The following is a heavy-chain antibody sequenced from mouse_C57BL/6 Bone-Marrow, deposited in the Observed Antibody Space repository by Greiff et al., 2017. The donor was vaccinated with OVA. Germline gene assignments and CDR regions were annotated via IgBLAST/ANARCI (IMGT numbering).Heavy chain of an antibody. V-gene: IGHV1-82*01. J-gene: IGHJ2*01. D-gene: IGHD1-1*01. CDR2: IYPGDGDT. Sequence: VQLVESGPELVKPGASVKISCKASGYAFSSSWMNWVKQRPGKGLEWIGRIYPGDGDTNYNGKFKGKATLTADKSSSTAYMQLSSLTSEDSAVYFCAPITTVVPYWFDYWGQGTTLTVSS. CDR1: GYAFSSSW. CDR3: APITTVVPYWFDY.